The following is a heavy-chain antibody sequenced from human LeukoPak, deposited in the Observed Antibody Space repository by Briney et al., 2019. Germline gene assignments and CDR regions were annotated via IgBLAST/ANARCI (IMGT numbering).Heavy chain of an antibody. J-gene: IGHJ6*03. Sequence: GGSLRLSCAASGFIFSSYNMNWVRQAPGKGLAWISYISDSSTTINYADSVKGRFTISRDNVKKSLYLQMNSLRAEDTAVYYCARVRGQLERLASYYYYYMDVWGKGTTVTISS. CDR2: ISDSSTTI. CDR1: GFIFSSYN. CDR3: ARVRGQLERLASYYYYYMDV. V-gene: IGHV3-48*01. D-gene: IGHD1-1*01.